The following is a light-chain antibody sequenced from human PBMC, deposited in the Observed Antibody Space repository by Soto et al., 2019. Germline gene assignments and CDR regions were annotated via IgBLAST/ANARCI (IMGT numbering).Light chain of an antibody. CDR1: QTVSRSY. J-gene: IGKJ5*01. Sequence: EIVLTQSPGALSLSPGERATLSCRASQTVSRSYLAWYHQKPGQAPRLLIYGASTRATGIPDWFGGSGSGTDYTLTISRLEPEDSAVYYCQQHDNLPITFGQGTRLEIK. V-gene: IGKV3-20*01. CDR3: QQHDNLPIT. CDR2: GAS.